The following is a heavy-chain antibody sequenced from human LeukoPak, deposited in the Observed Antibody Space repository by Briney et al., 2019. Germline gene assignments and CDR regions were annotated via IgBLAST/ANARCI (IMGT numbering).Heavy chain of an antibody. CDR2: IIPIFGTA. Sequence: GASVKVSCKASGGTFSSYAISWVRQAPGQGLEWMGGIIPIFGTANYAQKFQGRVTITADKSTSTAYMELSSLRSEDTAVYYCAIMVVATHRSWFDPWGQGTLVTVSS. D-gene: IGHD2-15*01. CDR1: GGTFSSYA. J-gene: IGHJ5*02. V-gene: IGHV1-69*06. CDR3: AIMVVATHRSWFDP.